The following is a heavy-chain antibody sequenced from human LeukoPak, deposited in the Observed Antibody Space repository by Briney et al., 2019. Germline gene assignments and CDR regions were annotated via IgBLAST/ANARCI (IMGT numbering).Heavy chain of an antibody. CDR1: GGSISSGSYY. CDR3: ARGRRNYDFWSGYYYYMDV. V-gene: IGHV4-61*02. J-gene: IGHJ6*03. D-gene: IGHD3-3*01. Sequence: PSETLSLTCTVSGGSISSGSYYWSWIRQPAGKGLEWIGRIYTSGSTNYNPSLKSRVTISVDTSKNQFSLKLSSVTAADTAVYYCARGRRNYDFWSGYYYYMDVWGKGTTVTVSS. CDR2: IYTSGST.